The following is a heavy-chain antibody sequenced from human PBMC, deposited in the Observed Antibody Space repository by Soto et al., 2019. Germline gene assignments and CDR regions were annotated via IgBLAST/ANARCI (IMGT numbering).Heavy chain of an antibody. V-gene: IGHV1-58*01. Sequence: SVKVSCKASGFTFSNSAVQGVRPARGQRLAWLGWIVVGSGNTNYAQNFQDRVTISRDSSTSTAYMVLGSRRSEDTAVYYWAAAPYHCSGADCSSIDFLGVSYNGMDVWGQGTSVTVS. CDR2: IVVGSGNT. CDR1: GFTFSNSA. J-gene: IGHJ6*02. D-gene: IGHD2-15*01. CDR3: AAAPYHCSGADCSSIDFLGVSYNGMDV.